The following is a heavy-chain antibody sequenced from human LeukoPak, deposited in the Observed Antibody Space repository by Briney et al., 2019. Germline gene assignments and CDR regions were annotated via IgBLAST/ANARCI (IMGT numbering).Heavy chain of an antibody. J-gene: IGHJ4*02. D-gene: IGHD4-23*01. CDR1: GYTFIGYY. Sequence: ASVKVSCKVSGYTFIGYYIHWVRQAPGQGLEWMGWINPNSGGTNCAQKFQGRVTMTRDRSISTAYMELSWLTSDDTAVYYCTRETGGSTLVTLPSDNWGQGTPVTVSS. CDR3: TRETGGSTLVTLPSDN. CDR2: INPNSGGT. V-gene: IGHV1-2*02.